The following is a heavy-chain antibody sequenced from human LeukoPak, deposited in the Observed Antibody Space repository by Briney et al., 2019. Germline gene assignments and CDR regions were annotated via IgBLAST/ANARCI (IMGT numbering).Heavy chain of an antibody. CDR1: GFTFSNYW. CDR3: AKDRGRFLEYLSPSSFDY. J-gene: IGHJ4*02. D-gene: IGHD3-3*01. CDR2: IKKDESEK. V-gene: IGHV3-7*01. Sequence: GGSLRLSCAASGFTFSNYWMSWVRQAPGKGLEWVANIKKDESEKYYVDSVKGRFTISRDNAKNSLYLQMNSLRPEDTAVYYCAKDRGRFLEYLSPSSFDYWGQGTLVTVSS.